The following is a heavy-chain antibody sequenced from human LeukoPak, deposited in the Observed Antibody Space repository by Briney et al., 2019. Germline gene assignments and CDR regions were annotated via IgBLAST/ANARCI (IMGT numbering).Heavy chain of an antibody. V-gene: IGHV3-23*01. CDR2: VGGTDGRT. CDR3: AKDGSYYFDY. J-gene: IGHJ4*02. Sequence: GGSLRLSYAASGFTFSTYNMNWVRQAPGKGLEWVSAVGGTDGRTYYAAFVKGRFTIYRDNSKNTLYLQMNSLRAEDTAVYYCAKDGSYYFDYWGQGTLVPVSS. CDR1: GFTFSTYN.